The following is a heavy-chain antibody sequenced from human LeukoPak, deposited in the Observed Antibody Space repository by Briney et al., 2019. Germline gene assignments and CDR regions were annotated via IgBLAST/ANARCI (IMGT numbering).Heavy chain of an antibody. D-gene: IGHD3-22*01. Sequence: GGSLRLSCAASGFTFREYALNWVRQAPGKGLEWVSDISGSGGATHYADSVKGRFTISRDNSKNTLYLQMNSLRAEDTAVYYCAKETMYYYDSSGTLDYWGQGTLVTVSS. J-gene: IGHJ4*02. CDR1: GFTFREYA. CDR3: AKETMYYYDSSGTLDY. CDR2: ISGSGGAT. V-gene: IGHV3-23*01.